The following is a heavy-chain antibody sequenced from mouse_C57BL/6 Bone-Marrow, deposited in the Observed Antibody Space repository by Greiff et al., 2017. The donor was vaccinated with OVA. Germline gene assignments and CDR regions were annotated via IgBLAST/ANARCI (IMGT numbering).Heavy chain of an antibody. CDR2: ISSGGDYI. D-gene: IGHD2-1*01. CDR3: TREGNLWFAY. V-gene: IGHV5-9-1*02. J-gene: IGHJ3*01. Sequence: EVQLQESGEGLVKPGGSLKLSCAASGFTFSSYAMSWVRQTPEKRLEWVAYISSGGDYIYYADTVKGRFTISRDNARNTLYLQMSSLKSEDTAMYYCTREGNLWFAYWGQGTLVTVSA. CDR1: GFTFSSYA.